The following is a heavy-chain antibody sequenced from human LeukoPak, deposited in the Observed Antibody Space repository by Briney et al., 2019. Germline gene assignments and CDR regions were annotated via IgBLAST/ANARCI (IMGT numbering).Heavy chain of an antibody. D-gene: IGHD2/OR15-2a*01. V-gene: IGHV1-8*03. CDR2: MNPNSGNT. CDR3: AYASFYDY. J-gene: IGHJ4*02. Sequence: ASVKVSCKPSGSPVTRFDRIWVGPATGQVLEWMGWMNPNSGNTGYAQKFQVRVTITRNTSISTAYMELSSLRSEDTVVYCCAYASFYDYWGQGTLVTVSS. CDR1: GSPVTRFD.